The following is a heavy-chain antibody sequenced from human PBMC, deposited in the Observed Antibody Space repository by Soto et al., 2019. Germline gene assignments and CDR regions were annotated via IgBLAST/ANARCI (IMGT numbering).Heavy chain of an antibody. Sequence: GGSLRLSCAASGFTFSSYGMHWVRQAPGKGLEWVAVIWYDGSNKYYADSVKGRFTISRDNSKNTLYLQMNSLRAEDTAVYYCARDVLVGLDYYYYYGMDVWGQGTTVTVSS. CDR3: ARDVLVGLDYYYYYGMDV. D-gene: IGHD6-6*01. CDR1: GFTFSSYG. CDR2: IWYDGSNK. J-gene: IGHJ6*02. V-gene: IGHV3-33*01.